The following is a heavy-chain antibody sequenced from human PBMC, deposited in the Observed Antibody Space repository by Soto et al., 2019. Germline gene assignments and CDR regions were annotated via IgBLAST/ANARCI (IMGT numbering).Heavy chain of an antibody. J-gene: IGHJ6*02. D-gene: IGHD2-21*01. V-gene: IGHV1-2*02. Sequence: ASVKVSCKASGYTFTGYYVHWVREAPGQGLEWMGWINPETGGTSYAQKFQGRVTLSRDTSINTAYLELSSLRFDDAAVYFCARERFQVISDGMDVWGQGTTVNVSS. CDR1: GYTFTGYY. CDR2: INPETGGT. CDR3: ARERFQVISDGMDV.